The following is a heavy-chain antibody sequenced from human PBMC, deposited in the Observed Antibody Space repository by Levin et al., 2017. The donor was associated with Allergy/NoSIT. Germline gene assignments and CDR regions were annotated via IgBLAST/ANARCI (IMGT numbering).Heavy chain of an antibody. CDR2: ISSSSSYT. Sequence: LGESLKISCAASGFTFSDYYMSWIRQAPGKGLEWVSYISSSSSYTNYADSVKGRFTISRDNAKNSLYLQMNSLRAEDTAVYYCAREGDLFSSGWFDYWGQGTLVTVSS. V-gene: IGHV3-11*05. D-gene: IGHD6-19*01. J-gene: IGHJ4*02. CDR3: AREGDLFSSGWFDY. CDR1: GFTFSDYY.